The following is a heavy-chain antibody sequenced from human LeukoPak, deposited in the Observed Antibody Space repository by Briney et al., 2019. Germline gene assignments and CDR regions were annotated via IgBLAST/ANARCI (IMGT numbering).Heavy chain of an antibody. J-gene: IGHJ5*02. CDR3: ARRLTQYDCFDP. V-gene: IGHV6-1*01. CDR1: GDSVSSNSVT. D-gene: IGHD2-2*01. Sequence: SQTLSLTCAISGDSVSSNSVTWNWIRQSPSRGLEWLGRTYYRSTWYNDYAVSVRGRITVNPDTSKNQCSLHLNSVTPEDTAVYYCARRLTQYDCFDPWGQGILVTVSS. CDR2: TYYRSTWYN.